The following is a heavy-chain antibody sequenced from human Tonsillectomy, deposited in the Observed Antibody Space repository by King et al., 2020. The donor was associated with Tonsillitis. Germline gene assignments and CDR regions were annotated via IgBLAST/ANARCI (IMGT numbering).Heavy chain of an antibody. CDR1: GYPFIDYY. D-gene: IGHD2-21*01. CDR2: MNPKNGDT. CDR3: AKSDRDAFDL. J-gene: IGHJ3*01. Sequence: VQLVESGAEVKNPGASVKVFCKASGYPFIDYYIHWVRQAPGQGLEWMGWMNPKNGDTRYAQNFQGRVSMTREKSISTAYMELSRLTSDDTAMYYCAKSDRDAFDLWGQGTMVTVSS. V-gene: IGHV1-2*02.